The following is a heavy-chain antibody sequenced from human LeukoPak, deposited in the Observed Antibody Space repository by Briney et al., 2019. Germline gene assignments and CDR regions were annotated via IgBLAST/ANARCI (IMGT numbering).Heavy chain of an antibody. D-gene: IGHD3-10*01. CDR1: GFTFSSYW. Sequence: GSLRLSCAASGFTFSSYWMSWVRQAPGKGLEWVANIKQDGSEKYYVDSVKGRFTISRDNAKNSLYLQMNSLRAEDTAVYYCARDYYGSGSYYTRWFDPWGQGTLVTVSS. CDR2: IKQDGSEK. J-gene: IGHJ5*02. V-gene: IGHV3-7*01. CDR3: ARDYYGSGSYYTRWFDP.